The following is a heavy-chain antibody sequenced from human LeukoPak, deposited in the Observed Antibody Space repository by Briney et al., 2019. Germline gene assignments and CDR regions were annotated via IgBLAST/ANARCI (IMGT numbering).Heavy chain of an antibody. CDR1: GXTFSSYW. V-gene: IGHV3-74*01. CDR3: ARVKGNNGDYVDFDY. J-gene: IGHJ4*02. CDR2: IKSDGTSA. D-gene: IGHD4-17*01. Sequence: PGGSLRLSWAASGXTFSSYWLHWVRHGPGKGLVWVSRIKSDGTSATYADSVQGRFTISRDNAKNTLYLQMNSLRAQDTAVYYCARVKGNNGDYVDFDYWGQGTLVTVSS.